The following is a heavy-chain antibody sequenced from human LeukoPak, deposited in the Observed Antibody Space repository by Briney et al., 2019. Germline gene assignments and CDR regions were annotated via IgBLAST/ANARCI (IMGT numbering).Heavy chain of an antibody. J-gene: IGHJ4*02. V-gene: IGHV4-59*11. CDR2: IYNSGST. Sequence: WETLSLTCNVSGGSISSHYWSWIRQRPGKGLEWFGSIYNSGSTNHNPSLKRRVTISVDTSKNQLSLTLSPVTAAATTVYYCARVDNGHNYYFDYWGQGALVTVSS. D-gene: IGHD2-8*01. CDR1: GGSISSHY. CDR3: ARVDNGHNYYFDY.